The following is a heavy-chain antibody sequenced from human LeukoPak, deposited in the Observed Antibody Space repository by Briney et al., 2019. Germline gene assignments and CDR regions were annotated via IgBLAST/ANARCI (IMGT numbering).Heavy chain of an antibody. CDR1: GGSISSSSYY. J-gene: IGHJ5*02. D-gene: IGHD3-16*01. V-gene: IGHV4-39*07. Sequence: PSETLSLTCTVSGGSISSSSYYWGWIRQPPGKGLEWIGSIYYSGSTYYNPSLKSRVTISVDTSKNQFSLKLGSVTAADTAVYYCARVSFMITFGGVIDLWGQGTLVTVSS. CDR3: ARVSFMITFGGVIDL. CDR2: IYYSGST.